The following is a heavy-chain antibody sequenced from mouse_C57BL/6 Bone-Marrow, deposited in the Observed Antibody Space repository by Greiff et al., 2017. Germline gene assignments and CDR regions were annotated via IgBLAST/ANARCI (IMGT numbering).Heavy chain of an antibody. J-gene: IGHJ2*01. CDR3: ARSGGLLQGFDY. V-gene: IGHV14-2*01. CDR1: GFNIKDYY. CDR2: IDPEDGET. D-gene: IGHD2-3*01. Sequence: DVKLQESGAELVKPGASVKLSCTASGFNIKDYYMHWVKQRTEQGLEWIGRIDPEDGETKYAPKFQGTATITADTSSNTAYLQLSSLTSEDTAVYYCARSGGLLQGFDYWGQGTTLTVSA.